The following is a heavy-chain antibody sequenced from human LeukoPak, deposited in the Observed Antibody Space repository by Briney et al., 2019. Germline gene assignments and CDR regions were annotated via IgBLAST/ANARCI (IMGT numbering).Heavy chain of an antibody. J-gene: IGHJ4*02. V-gene: IGHV3-53*01. Sequence: XVSVIYSGGSTYYADSVKGRFTISRDNSKNTLYLQMNSLRAEDTAVYYCAREYYDSSGYSDYWGQGTLVTVSS. CDR3: AREYYDSSGYSDY. CDR2: IYSGGST. D-gene: IGHD3-22*01.